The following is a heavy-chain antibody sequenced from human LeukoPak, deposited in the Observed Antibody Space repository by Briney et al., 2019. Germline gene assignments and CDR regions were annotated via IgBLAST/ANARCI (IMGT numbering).Heavy chain of an antibody. D-gene: IGHD2-15*01. Sequence: GGSLRLSCAASGFTFSSHGMNWVRQAPGKGLEWVAFIRYDGSDKYYADSVKGRFTISRGNSKNTLSLQMNSLRADDTAVYYCAKSGLNRFDFWGQGTLVTVSS. J-gene: IGHJ4*02. CDR3: AKSGLNRFDF. CDR1: GFTFSSHG. CDR2: IRYDGSDK. V-gene: IGHV3-30*02.